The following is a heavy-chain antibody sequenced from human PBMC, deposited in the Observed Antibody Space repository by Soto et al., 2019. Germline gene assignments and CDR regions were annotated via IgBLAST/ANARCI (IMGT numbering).Heavy chain of an antibody. CDR3: AKDRGSSSWYDYYYYYGMDV. CDR2: ISYDGSNK. Sequence: QVQLVESGGGVVQPGRSLRLSCAASGFTFSSYGMHWVRQAPGKGLEWVAVISYDGSNKYYADSVKGRFTNSRDNSKNTLYPQMNSLRAEDTAVYFCAKDRGSSSWYDYYYYYGMDVWGQGTTVTVSS. D-gene: IGHD6-13*01. V-gene: IGHV3-30*18. CDR1: GFTFSSYG. J-gene: IGHJ6*02.